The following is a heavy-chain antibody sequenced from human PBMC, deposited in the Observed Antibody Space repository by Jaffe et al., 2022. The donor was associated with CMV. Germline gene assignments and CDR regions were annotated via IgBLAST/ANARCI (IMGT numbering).Heavy chain of an antibody. J-gene: IGHJ6*02. Sequence: EVQLVESGGGLVQPGRSLRLSCAASGFTFDDYAMHWVRQAPGKGLEWVSGISWNSGSIGYADSVKGRFTISRDNAKNSLYLQMNSLRAEDTALYYCAKDIRAFGYSRAYYGMDVWGQGTTVTVSS. V-gene: IGHV3-9*01. CDR3: AKDIRAFGYSRAYYGMDV. CDR2: ISWNSGSI. CDR1: GFTFDDYA. D-gene: IGHD6-13*01.